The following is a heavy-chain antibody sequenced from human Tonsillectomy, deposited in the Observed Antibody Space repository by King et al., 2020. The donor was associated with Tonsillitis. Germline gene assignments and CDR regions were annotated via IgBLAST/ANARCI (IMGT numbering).Heavy chain of an antibody. J-gene: IGHJ4*02. CDR3: TTEGPQDYGSGSTVMRDF. CDR1: GFTFSNAW. CDR2: IKSKTDGGTT. V-gene: IGHV3-15*01. Sequence: VQLVESGGGLVKPGGSLRLSCAVSGFTFSNAWMSWVRQAPGKGLEWVGRIKSKTDGGTTDYAAPVKGRFTISRDDSKNTLYLQMNSLKTEDTAVYYCTTEGPQDYGSGSTVMRDFWGQGTLVTVSS. D-gene: IGHD3-10*01.